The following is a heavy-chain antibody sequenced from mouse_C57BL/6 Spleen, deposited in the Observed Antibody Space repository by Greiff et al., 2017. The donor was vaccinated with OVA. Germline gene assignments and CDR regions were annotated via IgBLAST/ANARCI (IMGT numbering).Heavy chain of an antibody. D-gene: IGHD2-12*01. CDR2: IDPETGGT. CDR1: GYTFTDYE. J-gene: IGHJ4*01. CDR3: TRADYRSRVYYAMDY. Sequence: QVQLKQSGAELVRPGASVTLSCKASGYTFTDYEMHWVKQTPVHGLEWIGAIDPETGGTAYNQKFKGKAILTADKSSSTAYMELRSLTSEDSAVYYCTRADYRSRVYYAMDYWGQGTSVTVSS. V-gene: IGHV1-15*01.